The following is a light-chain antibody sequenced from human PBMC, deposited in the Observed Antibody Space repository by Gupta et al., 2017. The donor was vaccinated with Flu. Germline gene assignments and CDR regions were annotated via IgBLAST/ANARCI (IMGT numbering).Light chain of an antibody. V-gene: IGKV1-5*03. CDR3: QEYSTSSYT. J-gene: IGKJ2*01. CDR2: QVS. Sequence: DIQITQSPSVLSASVGDRVTITCRASQNTGTWLAWYQQKPGRAPKLLIYQVSTLETEVPSRFSGSGFGTEFTLTINSLRPEDFATYYCQEYSTSSYTFGQGTRV. CDR1: QNTGTW.